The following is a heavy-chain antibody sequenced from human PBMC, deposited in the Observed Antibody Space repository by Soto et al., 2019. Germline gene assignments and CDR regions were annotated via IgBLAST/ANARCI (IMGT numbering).Heavy chain of an antibody. D-gene: IGHD3-10*01. V-gene: IGHV3-74*01. CDR1: GFTLSGRS. CDR3: ARGWFGPNV. CDR2: IVNAGTDS. J-gene: IGHJ6*04. Sequence: EVQLVESGGGLVQPGGSLRLSCAASGFTLSGRSMHWVRQAPGKGLVWVSGIVNAGTDSTYADCVKGRFTSSRDNAKNMLYLQMNSLRGEDMAVYYCARGWFGPNVWGKGAPVTVSS.